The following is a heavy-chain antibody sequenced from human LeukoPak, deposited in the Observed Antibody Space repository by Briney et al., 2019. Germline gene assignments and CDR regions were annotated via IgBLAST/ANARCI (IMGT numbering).Heavy chain of an antibody. CDR3: ARNGITMVRGVWAPGY. V-gene: IGHV1-2*02. CDR2: INPNSGGT. D-gene: IGHD3-10*01. J-gene: IGHJ4*02. Sequence: GASVKVSCKASGYTFTGYYMHWVRQAPGQGLEWMGWINPNSGGTNYAQKFQGRVTMTRDTSISTAYMELSRLRSDDTAVYYCARNGITMVRGVWAPGYWGQGTLVTVSS. CDR1: GYTFTGYY.